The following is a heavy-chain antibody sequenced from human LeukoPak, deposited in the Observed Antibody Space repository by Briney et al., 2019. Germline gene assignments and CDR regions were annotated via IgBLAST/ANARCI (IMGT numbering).Heavy chain of an antibody. CDR3: VKDTVYDILTGYFNFEY. Sequence: PGGSLRLSCSASGFTFSSFVMHWVRQAPGKGLEYVSAISSNGRSTSYADSVKGRFTISRDNSKSTLYLQMSGLRPEDTAVYYCVKDTVYDILTGYFNFEYWGQGTLVTVSS. J-gene: IGHJ4*02. CDR1: GFTFSSFV. D-gene: IGHD3-9*01. CDR2: ISSNGRST. V-gene: IGHV3-64D*06.